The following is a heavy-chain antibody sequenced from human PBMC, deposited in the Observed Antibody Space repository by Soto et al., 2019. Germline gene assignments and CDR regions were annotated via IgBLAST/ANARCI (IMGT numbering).Heavy chain of an antibody. J-gene: IGHJ4*02. CDR3: ARGYCSGGNCYRFNFDN. Sequence: TSETLSLTCTVSGGSISSSSYYWGWIRQPPGKGLEWIGSIYYSGSTYYNPSLKSRVTISVDRSKNQFSLKLSSVTAADTAVYYCARGYCSGGNCYRFNFDNWGQGTLVTVSS. CDR2: IYYSGST. D-gene: IGHD2-15*01. V-gene: IGHV4-39*07. CDR1: GGSISSSSYY.